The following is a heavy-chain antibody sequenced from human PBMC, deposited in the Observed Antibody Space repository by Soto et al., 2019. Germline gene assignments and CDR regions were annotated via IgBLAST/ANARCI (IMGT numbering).Heavy chain of an antibody. CDR1: GYTFTSYA. CDR3: ARSIVVVTALDY. V-gene: IGHV1-3*05. D-gene: IGHD2-21*02. J-gene: IGHJ4*02. CDR2: INAGNGNT. Sequence: QVQLVQSGAEEKKPGASVKVSCKASGYTFTSYAMHWVRQAPGQRLEGMGWINAGNGNTKYSQKFQGRVTITSDTSASTAYMELSSLRSEDTAVYYCARSIVVVTALDYWGQGTLVTVSS.